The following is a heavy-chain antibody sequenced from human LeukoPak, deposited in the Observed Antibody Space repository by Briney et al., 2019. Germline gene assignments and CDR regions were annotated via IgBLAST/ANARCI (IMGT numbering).Heavy chain of an antibody. D-gene: IGHD5-24*01. CDR2: INQDGSEK. J-gene: IGHJ4*02. CDR3: ARDRGGDTFDY. Sequence: GGSLGLSCSASGFTFSGSWMSWVRQAPGKGLEWVANINQDGSEKNYVDSVKGRFTISRDNAKNSLSLQLSSLRVEDTATYYCARDRGGDTFDYWGQGTLVSVSS. V-gene: IGHV3-7*03. CDR1: GFTFSGSW.